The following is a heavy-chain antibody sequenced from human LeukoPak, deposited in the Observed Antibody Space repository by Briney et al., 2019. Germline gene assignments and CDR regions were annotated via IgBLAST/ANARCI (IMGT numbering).Heavy chain of an antibody. J-gene: IGHJ4*02. D-gene: IGHD3-22*01. V-gene: IGHV4-4*07. CDR1: DCFISIYY. Sequence: PSETLSLTCTVSDCFISIYYWSWIRQPAGKGLEWIGRIYTSGSTNYNPSLKSRVTMSVDTSKNQFSLKLSSVTAADTAVYYSAIDLEYDTSGYYYDYWGQGTLVTVSS. CDR3: AIDLEYDTSGYYYDY. CDR2: IYTSGST.